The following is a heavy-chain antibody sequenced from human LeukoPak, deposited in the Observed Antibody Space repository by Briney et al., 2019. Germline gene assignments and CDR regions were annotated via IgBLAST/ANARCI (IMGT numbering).Heavy chain of an antibody. J-gene: IGHJ5*02. D-gene: IGHD1-26*01. CDR1: GFSFNTYW. Sequence: GGSLRLSCVVSGFSFNTYWMTWVRQAPGKGLEWVANIKRDGSDNYYVGSVEGRFTISRDNAKNSLYLQMSSLRAEDTAVYYCAKEWDPVFDPWGQGTLVTVSS. V-gene: IGHV3-7*03. CDR3: AKEWDPVFDP. CDR2: IKRDGSDN.